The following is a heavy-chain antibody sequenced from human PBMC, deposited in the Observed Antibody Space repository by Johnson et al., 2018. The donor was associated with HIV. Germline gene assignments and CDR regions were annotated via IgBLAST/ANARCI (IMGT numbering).Heavy chain of an antibody. D-gene: IGHD1-14*01. J-gene: IGHJ3*02. CDR1: GFTFDDYG. CDR2: INWNGGST. Sequence: MLLVESGGGLVQPGGSLRLSCAASGFTFDDYGMSWVRQAPGKGLEWVSGINWNGGSTGYADSVKGRLTISRDNAKNSLYLQMNSLRAEDTAVYYCASGTRVAFDIWGQGTMVTVSS. CDR3: ASGTRVAFDI. V-gene: IGHV3-20*04.